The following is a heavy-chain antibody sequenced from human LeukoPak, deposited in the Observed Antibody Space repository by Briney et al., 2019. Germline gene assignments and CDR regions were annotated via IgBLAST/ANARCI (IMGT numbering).Heavy chain of an antibody. CDR2: ISGSGGRT. CDR3: AKGNGDHAIHPDY. J-gene: IGHJ4*02. V-gene: IGHV3-23*01. Sequence: GGPLTLPCAASVFTLSSYAVIWVRQAPGKGREWVSAISGSGGRTYYADSVKGRFTISRDTSKNTLYLQMNNLSADDTAVYYCAKGNGDHAIHPDYWGQGTLVTVSS. CDR1: VFTLSSYA. D-gene: IGHD4-17*01.